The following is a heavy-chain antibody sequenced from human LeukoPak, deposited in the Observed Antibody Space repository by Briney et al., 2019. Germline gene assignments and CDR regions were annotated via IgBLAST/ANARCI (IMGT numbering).Heavy chain of an antibody. D-gene: IGHD3-9*01. CDR1: GFTFNNYA. Sequence: PGGSLRLSCAASGFTFNNYAVSWVRQAPGKGLEWVSTIGFGDDSAYYADSVEGRFTISRDNSKNTLYLQMNYLRAEDTAVYYCAKDPTSVGGRHDWLLDSWGQGTLVTVSS. V-gene: IGHV3-23*01. J-gene: IGHJ5*02. CDR2: IGFGDDSA. CDR3: AKDPTSVGGRHDWLLDS.